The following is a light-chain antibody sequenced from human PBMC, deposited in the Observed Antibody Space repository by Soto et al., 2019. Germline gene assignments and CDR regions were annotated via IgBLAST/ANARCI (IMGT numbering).Light chain of an antibody. CDR1: QSISSY. J-gene: IGKJ2*01. CDR2: AAS. CDR3: LQSYSTPVYT. V-gene: IGKV1-39*01. Sequence: DIQMTQSPSSLSASVGDRVTITCRASQSISSYLNWYQQKPGKAPKLQIYAASSLKSGVPSRLCGSGSGTDFTLNISSLQPEGFATYYCLQSYSTPVYTVDQGTKMEIK.